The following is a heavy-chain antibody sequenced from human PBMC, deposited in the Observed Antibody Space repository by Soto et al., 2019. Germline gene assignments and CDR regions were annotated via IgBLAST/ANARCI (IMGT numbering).Heavy chain of an antibody. CDR3: AGYDYSVYYGMDV. CDR2: IYYSGST. D-gene: IGHD4-4*01. Sequence: PSETQSLTCPVSGGSIRSYYWSWIRQPPGKGLEWIGYIYYSGSTYYNPSLKSRVTISVDTSKNQFSLKLSSVTAADTAVYYCAGYDYSVYYGMDVWGQGTTVTVSS. CDR1: GGSIRSYY. V-gene: IGHV4-59*06. J-gene: IGHJ6*02.